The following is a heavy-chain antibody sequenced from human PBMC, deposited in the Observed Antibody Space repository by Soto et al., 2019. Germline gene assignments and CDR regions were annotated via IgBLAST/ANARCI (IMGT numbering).Heavy chain of an antibody. CDR1: GFTFSSYG. CDR2: IWYDGSNK. D-gene: IGHD3-22*01. V-gene: IGHV3-33*01. Sequence: QVQLVESGGGVVQPGRSLRLSCAASGFTFSSYGMHWVRQAPGKGLEWVAVIWYDGSNKYYADSVKGRFSISRDNSKNTLYLQMNSLRAEDTAVYYCARGTYYYDSSGPMEYWGQGTLVTVSS. CDR3: ARGTYYYDSSGPMEY. J-gene: IGHJ4*02.